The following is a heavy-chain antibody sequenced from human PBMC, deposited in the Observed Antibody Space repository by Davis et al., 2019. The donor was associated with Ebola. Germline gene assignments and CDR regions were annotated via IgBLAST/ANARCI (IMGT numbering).Heavy chain of an antibody. V-gene: IGHV4-39*07. CDR1: GGSVSSGSYY. J-gene: IGHJ4*02. D-gene: IGHD2-15*01. CDR3: AREGEYCSGGSCYFDY. Sequence: MPSETLSLTCTVSGGSVSSGSYYWSWIRQPPGKGREWIGEINHSGSTNYNPSLKSRVTISVDTSKNQFSLKLSSVTAADTAVYYCAREGEYCSGGSCYFDYWGQGTLVTVSS. CDR2: INHSGST.